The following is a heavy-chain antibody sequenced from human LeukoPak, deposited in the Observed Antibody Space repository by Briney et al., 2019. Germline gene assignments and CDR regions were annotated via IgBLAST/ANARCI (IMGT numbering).Heavy chain of an antibody. J-gene: IGHJ6*02. Sequence: GGSLRLSCAASGFTFSSYGMHWVRQAPGKGLEWVAVISYDGSNKYYADSVKGRFTISRDNSKNTLYLQMNSLRAEDTAVYYCAKEGGAYGDGGSYYYYSGMDVWGQGTTVTVSS. CDR2: ISYDGSNK. CDR3: AKEGGAYGDGGSYYYYSGMDV. V-gene: IGHV3-30*18. CDR1: GFTFSSYG. D-gene: IGHD4-17*01.